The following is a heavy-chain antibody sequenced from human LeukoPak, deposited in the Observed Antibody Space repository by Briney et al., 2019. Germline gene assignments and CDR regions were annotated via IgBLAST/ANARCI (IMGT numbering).Heavy chain of an antibody. D-gene: IGHD3-22*01. CDR3: ASQKVHYYDSSGYNPYYYYGMDV. V-gene: IGHV4-61*02. CDR2: ISASGYT. Sequence: KPSQTLSLTCDVSGGSLTSGSYYWSWIRQPAGKGLEWIGRISASGYTNYNPSLKSRVTISEDTSKNQFSLNLRSVTAADTALYFCASQKVHYYDSSGYNPYYYYGMDVWGQGTTVTVSS. CDR1: GGSLTSGSYY. J-gene: IGHJ6*02.